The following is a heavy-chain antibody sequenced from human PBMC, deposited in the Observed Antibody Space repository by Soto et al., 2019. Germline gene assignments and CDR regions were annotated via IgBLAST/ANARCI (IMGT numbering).Heavy chain of an antibody. Sequence: EVQLVESGGGLVQPGGSLRLSCAASGFTFSSYWMSWVRQAPGKGLEWVANIKQDGSEKYYVDSVKGRFTISRDNAKNSLYLQMNSLRAEDTAVYYCARDHVLLWFGELKADWFDPWGQGTLVTVSS. CDR1: GFTFSSYW. D-gene: IGHD3-10*01. CDR2: IKQDGSEK. CDR3: ARDHVLLWFGELKADWFDP. J-gene: IGHJ5*02. V-gene: IGHV3-7*01.